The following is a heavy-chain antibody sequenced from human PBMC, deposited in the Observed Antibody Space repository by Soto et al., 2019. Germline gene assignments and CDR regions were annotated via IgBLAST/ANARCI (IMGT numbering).Heavy chain of an antibody. Sequence: QLQLQESGPGLVKPSETLSLTCSVSGGSISSNTYYWGWIRQPPGKGLEWIGSIYYSGSTYYNPSLKSRVTISVDTSKNQFSLKLSSVTAADTAVYYCARSGVTIFGVVGGDFDYWGQGTLVTVSS. CDR1: GGSISSNTYY. J-gene: IGHJ4*02. D-gene: IGHD3-3*01. V-gene: IGHV4-39*01. CDR2: IYYSGST. CDR3: ARSGVTIFGVVGGDFDY.